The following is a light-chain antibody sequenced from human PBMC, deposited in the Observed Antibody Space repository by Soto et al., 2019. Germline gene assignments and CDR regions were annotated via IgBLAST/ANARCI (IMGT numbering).Light chain of an antibody. Sequence: QSALTQPASVSGSPGQSITISCTGTRSDVGGYNFVSWYQQHPGKAPKLMIYDVSTRPSGVSNRFSGSKSGNTASLTISGLQAEDEAEYYCSSYRNSSTGVFGTGTKLTVL. CDR3: SSYRNSSTGV. J-gene: IGLJ1*01. V-gene: IGLV2-14*01. CDR1: RSDVGGYNF. CDR2: DVS.